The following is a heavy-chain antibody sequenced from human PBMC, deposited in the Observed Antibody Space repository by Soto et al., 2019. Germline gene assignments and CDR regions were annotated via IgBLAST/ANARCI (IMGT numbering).Heavy chain of an antibody. Sequence: PGGSLRLSCAGTGFIFTDFYMSWSRQAPGKGLEWVSYISSSGTTIYYADSVKGRFTISRDNAKRSVYLQMNSLRAEDTAVYYCARVSRALGSPTYWYFDLWGRGTLVTVSS. D-gene: IGHD3-10*01. CDR3: ARVSRALGSPTYWYFDL. CDR1: GFIFTDFY. J-gene: IGHJ2*01. V-gene: IGHV3-11*01. CDR2: ISSSGTTI.